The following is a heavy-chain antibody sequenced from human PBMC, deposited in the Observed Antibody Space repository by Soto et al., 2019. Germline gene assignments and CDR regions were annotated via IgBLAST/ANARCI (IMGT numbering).Heavy chain of an antibody. Sequence: GGSLRLSWAASGFTVSSNYMSWVRQAPGKGLEWVSVIYSDGSTYYADSVKGRFTISRDNSKNTVYLQMNSLRADDTAVYYCAKDEYSYGYSAYWGQGTLVTVSS. CDR3: AKDEYSYGYSAY. CDR2: IYSDGST. CDR1: GFTVSSNY. D-gene: IGHD5-18*01. V-gene: IGHV3-53*01. J-gene: IGHJ4*02.